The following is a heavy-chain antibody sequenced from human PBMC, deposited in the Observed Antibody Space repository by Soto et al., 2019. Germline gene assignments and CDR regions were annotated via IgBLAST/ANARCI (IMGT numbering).Heavy chain of an antibody. CDR1: GGSFSGYY. J-gene: IGHJ4*02. V-gene: IGHV4-34*01. CDR2: INHSGST. CDR3: ARGYSSSPFDY. Sequence: SETLSLTCAVYGGSFSGYYWSWIRQPPGKGLEWIGEINHSGSTNYNPSLKSRVTISVDTSKNQFSLKLSSVTAADTAVYYCARGYSSSPFDYWGQGTLVTVS. D-gene: IGHD6-13*01.